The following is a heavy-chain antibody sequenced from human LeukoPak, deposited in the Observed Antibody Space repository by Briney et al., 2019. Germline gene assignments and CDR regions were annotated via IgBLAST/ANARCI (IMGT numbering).Heavy chain of an antibody. CDR2: ISFDGSDK. V-gene: IGHV3-30*18. Sequence: GGSLRLSCAASAFTFSRYGMHWVRQAPGKGLEWMAVISFDGSDKYYTDSVKGRFTISRDNSNNTLYLQLNNLRVEDTAVYYCAKGYSYGDYWGRGTLVTVSS. D-gene: IGHD5-18*01. CDR1: AFTFSRYG. CDR3: AKGYSYGDY. J-gene: IGHJ4*02.